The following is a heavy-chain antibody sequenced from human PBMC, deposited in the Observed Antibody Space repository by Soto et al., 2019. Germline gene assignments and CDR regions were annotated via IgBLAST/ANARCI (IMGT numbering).Heavy chain of an antibody. D-gene: IGHD3-10*01. CDR3: ARTPFYYFGLGTHLYYFDF. V-gene: IGHV4-59*08. CDR2: VYNNGYSKST. J-gene: IGHJ4*02. CDR1: DGSIRSYS. Sequence: SETLSLTCTVSDGSIRSYSWSWVRQPPGKGLEWIGYVYNNGYSKSTSYNPSLESRLTMSVDTSKSQFSLNLSSATAADTAVYYCARTPFYYFGLGTHLYYFDFWDQGALVTVSS.